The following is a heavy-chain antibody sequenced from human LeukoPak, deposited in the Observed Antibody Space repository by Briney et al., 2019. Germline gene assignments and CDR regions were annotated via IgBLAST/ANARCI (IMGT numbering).Heavy chain of an antibody. J-gene: IGHJ4*02. D-gene: IGHD3-22*01. CDR3: ARVHSSGYYYGSFDY. CDR2: ISYDGSNK. V-gene: IGHV3-30*03. CDR1: GFTFSSYG. Sequence: PGGSLRLSCAASGFTFSSYGMHWVRQAPGKGLEWVAVISYDGSNKYYADSVKGRFTISRDNSKNTLYLQMNSLRAEDTAVYYCARVHSSGYYYGSFDYWGQGTLVTVSS.